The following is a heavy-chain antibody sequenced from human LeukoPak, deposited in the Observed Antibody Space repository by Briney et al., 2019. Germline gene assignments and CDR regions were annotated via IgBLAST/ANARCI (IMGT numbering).Heavy chain of an antibody. CDR1: GFTFSSYA. Sequence: PGGSLRLSRAASGFTFSSYAMHWVRQAPGKGLEWVAVISYDGSNKYYADSVKGRFTISRDNSKNTLYLQMNSLRAEDTAVYYCARARYDSSGYYLDYWGQGTLVTVSS. D-gene: IGHD3-22*01. V-gene: IGHV3-30-3*01. CDR3: ARARYDSSGYYLDY. J-gene: IGHJ4*02. CDR2: ISYDGSNK.